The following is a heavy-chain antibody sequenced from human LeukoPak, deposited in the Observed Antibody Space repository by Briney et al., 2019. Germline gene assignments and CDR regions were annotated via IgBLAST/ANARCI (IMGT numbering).Heavy chain of an antibody. CDR1: GGSISSGGYY. V-gene: IGHV4-61*08. Sequence: PSETLSLTCTVSGGSISSGGYYWSWIRQPPGKGLEWIGYIYYSGSTNYNPSLKSRVTISVDTSKNQFSLKLSSVTAADTAVFYGARVYQSVTSGWYYADYWGQGTLVTVSS. CDR3: ARVYQSVTSGWYYADY. CDR2: IYYSGST. D-gene: IGHD6-19*01. J-gene: IGHJ4*02.